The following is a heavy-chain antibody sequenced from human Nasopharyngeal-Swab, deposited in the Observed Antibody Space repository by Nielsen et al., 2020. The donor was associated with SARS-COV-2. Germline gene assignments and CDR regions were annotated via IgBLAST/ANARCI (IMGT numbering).Heavy chain of an antibody. J-gene: IGHJ4*02. Sequence: GESLKISCAASGFMFDDFTMHWVRQAPGKGPEWVSFINWDGGGTYYADSVKGRFTISRDNNKNFLYLQMNSLTTEDTGLYYCAKSYGSGSHPFDSWGQGTLVTVSS. CDR1: GFMFDDFT. CDR2: INWDGGGT. D-gene: IGHD3-10*01. V-gene: IGHV3-43*01. CDR3: AKSYGSGSHPFDS.